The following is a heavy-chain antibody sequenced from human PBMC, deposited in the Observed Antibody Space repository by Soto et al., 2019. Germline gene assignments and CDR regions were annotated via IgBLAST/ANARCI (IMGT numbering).Heavy chain of an antibody. CDR1: GGSFSGYY. Sequence: PSETLSLTCAVYGGSFSGYYWSWIRQPPGKGLEWTGEINHSGSTNYNPSLKSRVTISVDTSKNQFSLKLSSVTAADTAVYYCARGAYTIFGVVDVEGAWFDPWGQGTLVTVSS. J-gene: IGHJ5*02. CDR3: ARGAYTIFGVVDVEGAWFDP. D-gene: IGHD3-3*01. V-gene: IGHV4-34*01. CDR2: INHSGST.